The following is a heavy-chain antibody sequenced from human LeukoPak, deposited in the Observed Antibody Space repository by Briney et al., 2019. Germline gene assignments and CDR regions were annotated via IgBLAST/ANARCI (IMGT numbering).Heavy chain of an antibody. J-gene: IGHJ6*02. V-gene: IGHV4-59*01. CDR3: ARGNYDILTGYSLPNYYYGMDV. D-gene: IGHD3-9*01. Sequence: PSETLSLTCTVSGGSISSYYWSWIRQPPGKGLEWIGYVYYSGSTNYNPSLKSRVTISVDTSKNQFSLKLSSVTAADTAVYYCARGNYDILTGYSLPNYYYGMDVWGQATTVTVSS. CDR2: VYYSGST. CDR1: GGSISSYY.